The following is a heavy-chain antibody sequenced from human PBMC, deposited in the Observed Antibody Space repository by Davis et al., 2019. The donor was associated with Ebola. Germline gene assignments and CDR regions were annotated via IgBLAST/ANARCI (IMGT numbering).Heavy chain of an antibody. CDR2: ISGSGGST. D-gene: IGHD1-26*01. Sequence: PGGSLRLSCAASGFTFSSYAMSWVRQAPGKGREWVSAISGSGGSTYYADSVKGRFTIPRDNTKNTLYLQMNSLRAEDTAVYYCANYRYSGSYPNWFDPWGQGTLVTVSS. J-gene: IGHJ5*02. CDR1: GFTFSSYA. CDR3: ANYRYSGSYPNWFDP. V-gene: IGHV3-23*01.